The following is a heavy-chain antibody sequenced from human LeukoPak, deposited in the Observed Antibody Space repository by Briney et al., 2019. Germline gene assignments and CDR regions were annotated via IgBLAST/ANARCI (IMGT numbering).Heavy chain of an antibody. D-gene: IGHD2-2*01. CDR2: ISGSGGST. CDR1: GFTFSSYA. Sequence: GGSLRLSCAASGFTFSSYAMSWVRQAPGKGLGWVSAISGSGGSTYYADSVKGRFTISRDNSKNTLYLQMNSLRAEDTAVYYCAKDSAAHHYYYGMDVWGQGTTVTVSS. J-gene: IGHJ6*02. V-gene: IGHV3-23*01. CDR3: AKDSAAHHYYYGMDV.